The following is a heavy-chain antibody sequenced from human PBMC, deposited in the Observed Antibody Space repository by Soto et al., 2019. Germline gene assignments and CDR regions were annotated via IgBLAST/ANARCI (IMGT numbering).Heavy chain of an antibody. CDR2: IQTDGVT. Sequence: EVQLVESGGGLVQPGGSLRLSCEASGFTVNSYYMSWVRQAPGKGLEWVAVIQTDGVTYYADSVKGRFIISRDNSKNTLYLQMSSLRAEDTAVYYCAREKGTGDWDNFFHYWGQGTLVTVSS. J-gene: IGHJ4*02. V-gene: IGHV3-66*01. CDR3: AREKGTGDWDNFFHY. D-gene: IGHD3-3*01. CDR1: GFTVNSYY.